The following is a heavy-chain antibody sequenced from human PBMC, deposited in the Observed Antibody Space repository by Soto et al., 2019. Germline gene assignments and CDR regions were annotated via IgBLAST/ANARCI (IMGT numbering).Heavy chain of an antibody. CDR3: ATVRYCSGGSCYFDAFDI. CDR1: RYTLTELS. Sequence: ASVKVSCKVSRYTLTELSMHWVRQAPGKGLEWMGGFDPEDGETIYAQKFQGRVTMTEDTSTDTAYMELSSLRSEDTAVYYCATVRYCSGGSCYFDAFDIWGQGTMVTVSS. J-gene: IGHJ3*02. CDR2: FDPEDGET. V-gene: IGHV1-24*01. D-gene: IGHD2-15*01.